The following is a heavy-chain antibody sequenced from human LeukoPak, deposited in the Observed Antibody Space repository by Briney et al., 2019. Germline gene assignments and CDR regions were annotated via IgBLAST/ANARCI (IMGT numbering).Heavy chain of an antibody. D-gene: IGHD7-27*01. CDR1: GGSISSTEW. V-gene: IGHV4-4*02. Sequence: PSGTLSLTCAVSGGSISSTEWYTWVRQPPGQGLEWIGEIHHSGGTNYNVSLKSRVTISLDKSKNQFSLDLTSMTAADTAVYYCATRWVLTGEPYWGQGTLVTVSP. J-gene: IGHJ4*02. CDR3: ATRWVLTGEPY. CDR2: IHHSGGT.